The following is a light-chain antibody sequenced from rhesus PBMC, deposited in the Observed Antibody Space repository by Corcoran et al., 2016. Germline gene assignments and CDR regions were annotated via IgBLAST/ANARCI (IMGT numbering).Light chain of an antibody. V-gene: IGLV3-25*02. CDR1: KIGNKN. J-gene: IGLJ1*01. CDR2: ADT. CDR3: QVWASSGKYI. Sequence: SYDLTQPHSVSAAPGQTARSTCGGDKIGNKNVHWYQQKPPQAPVVVIYADTNRPSGIPERFSGSNSENTATLTISRVEAGDEADYYCQVWASSGKYIFGAGTRLTVL.